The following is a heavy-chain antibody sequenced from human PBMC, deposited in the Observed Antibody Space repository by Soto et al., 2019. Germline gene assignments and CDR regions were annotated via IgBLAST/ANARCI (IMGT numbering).Heavy chain of an antibody. D-gene: IGHD3-22*01. CDR2: ISYSGST. Sequence: XXTLSLPFTVSGGSIRTYYWXWILQPPGKGLEWIGYISYSGSTNYNPSLRSRVTISLDTSKNQFSLKLSSVTAADTAVYYCARRLYYDSSGFEGGGMDVWGQGTTVTVSS. J-gene: IGHJ6*02. CDR3: ARRLYYDSSGFEGGGMDV. V-gene: IGHV4-59*08. CDR1: GGSIRTYY.